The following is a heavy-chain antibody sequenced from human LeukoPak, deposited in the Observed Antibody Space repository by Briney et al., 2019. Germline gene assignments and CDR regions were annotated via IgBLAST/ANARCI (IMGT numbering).Heavy chain of an antibody. D-gene: IGHD3-22*01. CDR1: GGSISSSNW. J-gene: IGHJ3*02. CDR2: IYHSGST. Sequence: PSGTLSLTCAVSGGSISSSNWWSWVRQPPGKGLEWIGEIYHSGSTNYNPSLKSRVTISVGKSKNQFSLKLSSVTAADTAVYYCARDLLYDSSRAFDIWGQGTMVTVSS. CDR3: ARDLLYDSSRAFDI. V-gene: IGHV4-4*02.